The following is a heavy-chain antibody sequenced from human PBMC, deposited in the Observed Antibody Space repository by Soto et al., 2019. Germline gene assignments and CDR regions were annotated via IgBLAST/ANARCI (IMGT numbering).Heavy chain of an antibody. CDR1: GHTLTEFA. D-gene: IGHD6-19*01. CDR3: AKADGEQWLLPHLDK. J-gene: IGHJ4*02. CDR2: ISCCGGST. Sequence: GASVKVSCKISGHTLTEFAMSWVRQAPGEGLEWVSGISCCGGSTSYADSVKGRFSIARDDSTNTLSLQMNNLRVEDTAQYYCAKADGEQWLLPHLDKWGQGTLVTVSS. V-gene: IGHV3-23*01.